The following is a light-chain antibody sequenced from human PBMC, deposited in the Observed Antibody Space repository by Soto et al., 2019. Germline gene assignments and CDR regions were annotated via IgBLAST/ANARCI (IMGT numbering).Light chain of an antibody. Sequence: DVQMTQSPSFVSASVGDRVTITCRASQGIRNRLAWYQHKPGQAPKLLIYESSSLQRGVPPRFSGRGSGTQFTLTISSLQPEDFATYHCQEANSFPPTFGGGTKVEIK. V-gene: IGKV1-12*01. J-gene: IGKJ4*01. CDR3: QEANSFPPT. CDR2: ESS. CDR1: QGIRNR.